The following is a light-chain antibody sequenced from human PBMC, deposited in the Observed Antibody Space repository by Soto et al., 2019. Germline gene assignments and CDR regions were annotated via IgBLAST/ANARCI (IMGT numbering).Light chain of an antibody. Sequence: QSALTQPRSVSGSPGQSVTISCTGTSSDVGGYNYVSWYQQHPGKAHKLMIYDVSKRPSGVPDRFSGSKSGNTASLTISGLQAEDEADYYCCSYAGSYTFVYVFGTGTKVTVL. J-gene: IGLJ1*01. V-gene: IGLV2-11*01. CDR3: CSYAGSYTFVYV. CDR1: SSDVGGYNY. CDR2: DVS.